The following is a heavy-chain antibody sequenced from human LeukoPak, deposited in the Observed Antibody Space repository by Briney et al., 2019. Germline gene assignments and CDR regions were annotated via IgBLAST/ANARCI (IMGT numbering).Heavy chain of an antibody. CDR2: INQDESEK. V-gene: IGHV3-7*01. J-gene: IGHJ5*02. CDR1: GFTFSSYG. Sequence: GGSLRLSCAASGFTFSSYGMHWVRQAPGKGLEWVANINQDESEKYYVDSVKGRFTISRDNAKNSLYLQMNRLRVEDTAVYYCARDPGGYDFSFWFDPWGQGTLVTVSS. D-gene: IGHD5-12*01. CDR3: ARDPGGYDFSFWFDP.